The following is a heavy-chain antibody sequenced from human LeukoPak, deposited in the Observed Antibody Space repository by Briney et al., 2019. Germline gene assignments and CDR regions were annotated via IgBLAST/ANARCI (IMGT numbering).Heavy chain of an antibody. Sequence: PSETLSLTCAVYGGSFSGYYWSCIRQPPGKGLEWIGEINHSGSTNYNPSLKSRVTISVDTSKNQFPLKLSSVTAADTAVYYCARGPAAAVTFDYWGQGTLVTVSS. J-gene: IGHJ4*02. CDR2: INHSGST. V-gene: IGHV4-34*01. CDR3: ARGPAAAVTFDY. CDR1: GGSFSGYY. D-gene: IGHD6-13*01.